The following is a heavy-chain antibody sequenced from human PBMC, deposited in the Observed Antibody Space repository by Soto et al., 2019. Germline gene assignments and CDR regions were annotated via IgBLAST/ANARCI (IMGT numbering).Heavy chain of an antibody. CDR2: ISYDGSNK. V-gene: IGHV3-30*03. J-gene: IGHJ4*02. CDR3: ATPGGYSYGYTANFDY. CDR1: GFTFSSYG. Sequence: GPSLRLSCAASGFTFSSYGMHWVRQAPGKGLEWVAVISYDGSNKYYADSVKGRFTISRDNSKNTLYLQMNSLRAEDTAVYYCATPGGYSYGYTANFDYWGQGTLVTVSP. D-gene: IGHD5-18*01.